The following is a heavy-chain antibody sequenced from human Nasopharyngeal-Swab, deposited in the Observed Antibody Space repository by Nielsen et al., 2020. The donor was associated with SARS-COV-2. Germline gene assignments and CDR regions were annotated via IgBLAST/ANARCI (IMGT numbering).Heavy chain of an antibody. D-gene: IGHD5-24*01. Sequence: ESLKISCAASGFSFTNAWMSWVRQVPGKGLEWIGEINHNERTNYNPSLKSRIAMLVDTSNNQVSLKVSSVSAGDTAVYYCARAGRVGDAYTGLDVWGQGTTVTVSS. CDR2: INHNERT. J-gene: IGHJ6*02. CDR1: GFSFTNAW. CDR3: ARAGRVGDAYTGLDV. V-gene: IGHV4-34*01.